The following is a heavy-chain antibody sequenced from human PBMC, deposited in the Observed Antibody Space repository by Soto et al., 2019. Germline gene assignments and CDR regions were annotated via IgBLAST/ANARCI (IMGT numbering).Heavy chain of an antibody. J-gene: IGHJ4*02. CDR1: GFTFSSYV. V-gene: IGHV3-23*01. CDR3: AKRNYGSGFDY. Sequence: EVQLLESGGGLVQPGGSLRLSCAASGFTFSSYVMNWVRQAPGKGLEWVSVISGSGGSTYYADSVKGRFTISRDNSKNTRYLQMTGLRAEDRVVYYCAKRNYGSGFDYWGQGTLVTVSS. D-gene: IGHD3-10*01. CDR2: ISGSGGST.